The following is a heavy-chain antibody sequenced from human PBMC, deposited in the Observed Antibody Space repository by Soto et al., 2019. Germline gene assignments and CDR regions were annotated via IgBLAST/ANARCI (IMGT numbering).Heavy chain of an antibody. J-gene: IGHJ6*03. CDR2: IYSSGTT. CDR3: ARLRNHYFMDA. CDR1: DGSISGLY. Sequence: QVQLQESGPGLVRPSETLSLTCSVSDGSISGLYWTWVRQSPGKGLEWIGWIYSSGTTNYNPSLKRRVAFSVDPSKNPFSLKLTSVTAADTAIYYCARLRNHYFMDAWGKGTTVAVSS. D-gene: IGHD1-1*01. V-gene: IGHV4-59*08.